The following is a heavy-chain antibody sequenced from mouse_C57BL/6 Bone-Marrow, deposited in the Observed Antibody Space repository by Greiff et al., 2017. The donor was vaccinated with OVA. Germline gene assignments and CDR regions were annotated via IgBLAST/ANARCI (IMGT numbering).Heavy chain of an antibody. CDR1: GYSFTDYN. CDR3: ARRGYYGSSKVFAY. V-gene: IGHV1-39*01. D-gene: IGHD1-1*01. CDR2: INPNYGTT. Sequence: VQLKQSGPELVKPGASVKISCKASGYSFTDYNMNWVKQSNGKSLEWIGVINPNYGTTSYNQKFKGKATLTVDQSSSTAYMQLNSLTSEDSAVYYCARRGYYGSSKVFAYWGQGTLVTVSA. J-gene: IGHJ3*01.